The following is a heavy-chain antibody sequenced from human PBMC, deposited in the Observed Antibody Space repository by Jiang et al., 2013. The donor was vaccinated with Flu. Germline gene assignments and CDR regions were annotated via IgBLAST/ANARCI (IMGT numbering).Heavy chain of an antibody. V-gene: IGHV3-30*04. Sequence: GGVVQPGKSLRLSCAASRFTFSNYAMFWVRQAPGKGLEWVALISDYGDDKDYADSVKGRFTVSRDNSKNTLFLQMDNLRPEDAAAYYCARGPRWYPFDHWGQGTLVTVS. D-gene: IGHD6-13*01. CDR3: ARGPRWYPFDH. J-gene: IGHJ4*02. CDR2: ISDYGDDK. CDR1: RFTFSNYA.